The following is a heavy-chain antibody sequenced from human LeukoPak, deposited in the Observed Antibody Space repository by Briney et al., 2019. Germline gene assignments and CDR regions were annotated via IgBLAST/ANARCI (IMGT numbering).Heavy chain of an antibody. CDR1: VGSMSSSTYY. J-gene: IGHJ6*02. CDR2: IYYSGYT. Sequence: SETLSLTCTVSVGSMSSSTYYWGWIRRLPGKGLEWIGSIYYSGYTYHNPSLESRVTMSVDTSKNQFSLKLTSVTAADTAVYYCATSGPGYYYGMDVWGQGTTVTVSS. D-gene: IGHD2-15*01. V-gene: IGHV4-39*01. CDR3: ATSGPGYYYGMDV.